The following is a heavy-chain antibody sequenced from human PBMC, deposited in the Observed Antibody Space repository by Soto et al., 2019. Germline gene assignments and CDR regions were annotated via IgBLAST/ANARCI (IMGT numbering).Heavy chain of an antibody. V-gene: IGHV1-18*01. J-gene: IGHJ4*02. CDR3: ARGIAVAGTGAFDY. CDR2: ISAYNGNT. CDR1: GYTFTSYG. Sequence: ASVKVSCKASGYTFTSYGISWVRQAPGQGLEWMGWISAYNGNTNYAQKLQGRVTMTTDTSTSAAYMELRSLRSDDTAVYYCARGIAVAGTGAFDYWGQGTLVTVSS. D-gene: IGHD6-19*01.